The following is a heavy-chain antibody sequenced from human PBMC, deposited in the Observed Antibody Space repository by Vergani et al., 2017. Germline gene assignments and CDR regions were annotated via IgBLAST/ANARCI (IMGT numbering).Heavy chain of an antibody. V-gene: IGHV3-15*01. CDR1: GFTFSSAW. Sequence: EVQPVESGGGLVKPGGSLRLSCTTSGFTFSSAWMSWVRQAPGKGLEWVARIRPKTDGETTDYAAPVKGRFTISRDDSKNTLYLQMNSLKTEDTAVYYCPTPTKWEFRYYFDYWGQGTLVTVSS. J-gene: IGHJ4*02. CDR3: PTPTKWEFRYYFDY. D-gene: IGHD3-9*01. CDR2: IRPKTDGETT.